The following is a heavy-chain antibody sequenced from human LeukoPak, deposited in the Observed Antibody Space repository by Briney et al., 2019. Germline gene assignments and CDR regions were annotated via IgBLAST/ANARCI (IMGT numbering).Heavy chain of an antibody. CDR2: IYYSGST. V-gene: IGHV4-59*12. CDR3: ARGRFGYSYVRAFDI. CDR1: GGSISSYY. J-gene: IGHJ3*02. D-gene: IGHD5-18*01. Sequence: SETLSLTCTVSGGSISSYYWSWIRQPPGKGLEWIGYIYYSGSTNYNPSLKSRVTISVDTSKNQFSLKLSSVTAADTAVYYCARGRFGYSYVRAFDIWGQGTMVTVSS.